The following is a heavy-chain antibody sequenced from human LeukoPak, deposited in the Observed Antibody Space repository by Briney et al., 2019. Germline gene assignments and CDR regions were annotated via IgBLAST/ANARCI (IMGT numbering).Heavy chain of an antibody. D-gene: IGHD2/OR15-2a*01. CDR1: GGTFSSYA. CDR2: IIPIFGTA. V-gene: IGHV1-69*06. CDR3: ARDPGYFGYYYYMDV. Sequence: SVKVSCKASGGTFSSYAISWVRQAPGQGLEWMGGIIPIFGTANYAQKFQGRVTITADKSTSTAYMELSSLRSEDTAVYYCARDPGYFGYYYYMDVWGKGTTVTVSS. J-gene: IGHJ6*03.